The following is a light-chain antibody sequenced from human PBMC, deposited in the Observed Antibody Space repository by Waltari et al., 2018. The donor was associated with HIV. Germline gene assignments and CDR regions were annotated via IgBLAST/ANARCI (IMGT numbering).Light chain of an antibody. V-gene: IGLV1-47*01. CDR1: ASNIGSNY. CDR3: SVWDDSLSGVM. Sequence: QSVLTQPPSASGTPGQKVIISCSGTASNIGSNYVYWYQQLPETAPKLLIYTNDQRPSGVPDRFSGSKSGTTASLAISGLRSEDEATYYCSVWDDSLSGVMFGGGTRLTVL. J-gene: IGLJ3*02. CDR2: TND.